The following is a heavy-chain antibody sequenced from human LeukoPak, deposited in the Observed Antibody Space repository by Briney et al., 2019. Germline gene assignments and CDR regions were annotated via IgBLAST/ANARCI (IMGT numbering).Heavy chain of an antibody. Sequence: GASVKVSCKASGYTFTSYYMHWVRQAPGQGLEWMGIINPSGGSTSYAQKFQGRVTMTRDTSTSTVYMELSSLRSEDTAVYYCARNTLCSSTSCYYEATYYYSYGRDVWGQGTTVTVSS. CDR3: ARNTLCSSTSCYYEATYYYSYGRDV. J-gene: IGHJ6*02. D-gene: IGHD2-2*01. CDR2: INPSGGST. V-gene: IGHV1-46*01. CDR1: GYTFTSYY.